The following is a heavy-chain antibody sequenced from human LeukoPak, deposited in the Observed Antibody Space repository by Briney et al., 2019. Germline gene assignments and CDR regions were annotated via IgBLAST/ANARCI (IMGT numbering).Heavy chain of an antibody. CDR1: AFTFSNYA. CDR2: LSGSGDIT. CDR3: AKAGYDSSGYYFFDY. V-gene: IGHV3-23*01. J-gene: IGHJ4*02. D-gene: IGHD3-22*01. Sequence: PGGSLRLSCAASAFTFSNYAMSWVRQAPGKGLEWVSGLSGSGDITHYADSVKGRFTISRDNSKNTLYVQMRSLRAEDTAVYYCAKAGYDSSGYYFFDYWGQGTLVTVSS.